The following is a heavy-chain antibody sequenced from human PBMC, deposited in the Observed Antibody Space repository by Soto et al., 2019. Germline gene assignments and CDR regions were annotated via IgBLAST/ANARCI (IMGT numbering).Heavy chain of an antibody. CDR3: ARVGSSGWSPDY. Sequence: SETLSLTCTVSGGSISVHYWIWIRHPPGEGMEWIGYIFYSGSTTYNNNPSLKSRVSISVDTSKNQFYLRLSSVTPADTALYYCARVGSSGWSPDYWGQGTLVTVSS. CDR1: GGSISVHY. V-gene: IGHV4-59*11. D-gene: IGHD6-19*01. CDR2: IFYSGSTTY. J-gene: IGHJ4*02.